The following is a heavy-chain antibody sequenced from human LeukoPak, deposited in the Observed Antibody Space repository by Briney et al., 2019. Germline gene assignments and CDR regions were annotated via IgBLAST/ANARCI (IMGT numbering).Heavy chain of an antibody. CDR1: GYTFTSYD. J-gene: IGHJ5*02. CDR3: ARGPSRITMVRGVKNWFDP. D-gene: IGHD3-10*01. Sequence: ASVKVSCKASGYTFTSYDINWVRQATGQGLEWMGWMNPNSGNPGYAQKFQGRVTMTRNTALSTAYMELSSLRSEDTAVYYCARGPSRITMVRGVKNWFDPWGQGTLVTVSS. V-gene: IGHV1-8*01. CDR2: MNPNSGNP.